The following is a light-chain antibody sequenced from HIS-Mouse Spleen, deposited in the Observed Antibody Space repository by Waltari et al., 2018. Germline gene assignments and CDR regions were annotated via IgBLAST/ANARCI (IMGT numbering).Light chain of an antibody. CDR2: KAS. V-gene: IGKV1-5*03. J-gene: IGKJ1*01. Sequence: DIQMTQSPSTLSASVGDRVTITCRASQSISSWFASYQQKPGKAPKLLIYKASSLESGVPSRFSGSGSGTEFTLTISSLQPDDFATYYCQQYRTFGQGTKVEIK. CDR3: QQYRT. CDR1: QSISSW.